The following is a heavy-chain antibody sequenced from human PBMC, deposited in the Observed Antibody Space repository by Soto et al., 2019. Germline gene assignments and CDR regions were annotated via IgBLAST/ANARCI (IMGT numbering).Heavy chain of an antibody. Sequence: GESLKISCKGSGYSFTSYWIGWVRQMPGKGLEWMGIIYPGDSDTRYSPSFQGQVTISADKSISTAYLQWSSLKASDTAMYYCARPGMVRGVPGYMDVWGKGTTVTVSS. V-gene: IGHV5-51*01. J-gene: IGHJ6*03. CDR1: GYSFTSYW. CDR3: ARPGMVRGVPGYMDV. D-gene: IGHD3-10*01. CDR2: IYPGDSDT.